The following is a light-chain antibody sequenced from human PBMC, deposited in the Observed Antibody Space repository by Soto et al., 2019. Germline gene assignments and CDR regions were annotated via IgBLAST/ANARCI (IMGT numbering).Light chain of an antibody. CDR1: QSIGSS. J-gene: IGKJ3*01. Sequence: EVVMTQSPATLSVSPGERATLSCRASQSIGSSLAWYQQKPGQAPRLLIHGASTRATGVPATFSGSGSGTEFSLTINSLQSEDFAVYYCHQYYSSPPGFTFGPGTTVDIK. CDR3: HQYYSSPPGFT. CDR2: GAS. V-gene: IGKV3-15*01.